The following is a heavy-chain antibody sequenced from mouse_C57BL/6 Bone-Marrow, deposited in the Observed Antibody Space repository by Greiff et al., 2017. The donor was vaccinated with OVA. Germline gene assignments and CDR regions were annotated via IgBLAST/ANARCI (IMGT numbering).Heavy chain of an antibody. CDR1: GFNIKDDY. J-gene: IGHJ2*01. CDR3: TTRYYGSSYVDY. V-gene: IGHV14-4*01. CDR2: IDPENGDT. D-gene: IGHD1-1*01. Sequence: EVKVVESGAELVRPGASVKLSCTASGFNIKDDYMHWVKQRPEQGLEWIGWIDPENGDTEYASKFQGKATITADTSSNTAYLQLSSLTSEDTAVYYCTTRYYGSSYVDYWGQGTTLTVSS.